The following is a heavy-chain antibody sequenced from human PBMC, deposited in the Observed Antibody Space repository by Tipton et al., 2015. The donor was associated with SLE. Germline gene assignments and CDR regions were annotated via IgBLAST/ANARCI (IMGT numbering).Heavy chain of an antibody. J-gene: IGHJ4*02. CDR2: INHRGGT. D-gene: IGHD3-3*01. CDR1: GGSFSGYY. CDR3: ASAYYDFWSGYSYFDY. V-gene: IGHV4-34*01. Sequence: TLSLTCAVYGGSFSGYYWSWIRQPPGKGLEWIGEINHRGGTNYNPSLKSRVTISVDTSKNQFSLKLSSVTAADTAVYYCASAYYDFWSGYSYFDYWGQGTLVTVSS.